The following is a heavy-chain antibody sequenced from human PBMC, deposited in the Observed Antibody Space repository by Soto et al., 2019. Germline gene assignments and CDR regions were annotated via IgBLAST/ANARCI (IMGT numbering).Heavy chain of an antibody. D-gene: IGHD3-9*01. CDR3: ARDTMYYDILTGYYSPYYGMDV. CDR2: INHSGST. J-gene: IGHJ6*02. CDR1: GGSFSGYY. V-gene: IGHV4-34*01. Sequence: SETLSLTCAVYGGSFSGYYWSWIRQPPGKGLEWIGEINHSGSTNYNPSLKSRVTISVDTSKNQFSLKLGSVTAADTAVYYCARDTMYYDILTGYYSPYYGMDVWGQGTLVTVSS.